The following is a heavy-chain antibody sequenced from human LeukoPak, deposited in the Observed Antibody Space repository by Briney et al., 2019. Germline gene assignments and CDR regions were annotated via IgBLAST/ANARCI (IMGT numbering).Heavy chain of an antibody. V-gene: IGHV4-61*02. D-gene: IGHD6-13*01. CDR3: ARGYSSFDY. Sequence: PSQTLSLTCTVSGGSISSGSYYWSWIRQPAGKGLEWIGRIYTSGSTNYSPSLKSRVTISVDTSKNQFSLKLSSVTAADTAVYYCARGYSSFDYWGQGTLVTVSS. CDR2: IYTSGST. CDR1: GGSISSGSYY. J-gene: IGHJ4*02.